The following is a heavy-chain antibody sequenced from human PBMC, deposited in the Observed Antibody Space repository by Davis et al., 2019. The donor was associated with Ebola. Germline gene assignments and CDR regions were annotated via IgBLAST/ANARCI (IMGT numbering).Heavy chain of an antibody. CDR3: ARDRAFSGSYWHFDY. CDR2: ISGSSGTI. CDR1: GFTFRDYY. J-gene: IGHJ4*02. V-gene: IGHV3-11*04. Sequence: GESLKISCAASGFTFRDYYMSWIRQAPGKGLEWLSYISGSSGTIYYADSVKGRFTISRDNAKNSLYLQMNSLRAEDTAVYYCARDRAFSGSYWHFDYWGQGTLVTVSS. D-gene: IGHD3-10*01.